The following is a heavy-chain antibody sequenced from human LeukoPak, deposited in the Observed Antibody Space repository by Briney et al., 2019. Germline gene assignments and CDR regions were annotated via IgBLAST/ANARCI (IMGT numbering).Heavy chain of an antibody. Sequence: SETLSLTCTVSGGSISSSSYYWGWIRQPPGKGLEWIGSIYYSGSTYYNPSLKSRVTISVDTSKNQFSLKLSSVTAADTAVYYCARLSGREDHFDYWGQGTLVTVSS. V-gene: IGHV4-39*01. CDR3: ARLSGREDHFDY. CDR1: GGSISSSSYY. D-gene: IGHD1-26*01. J-gene: IGHJ4*02. CDR2: IYYSGST.